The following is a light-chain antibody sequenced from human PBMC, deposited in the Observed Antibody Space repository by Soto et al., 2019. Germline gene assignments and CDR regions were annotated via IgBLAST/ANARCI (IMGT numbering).Light chain of an antibody. V-gene: IGKV1-12*01. CDR3: QQGNSVPPLFT. Sequence: DNQMTQSPSSVSASVGDRVTITCRASQGISSWLAWYQQKPGKAPKLLIYAASTLQSGVPSRFSSSGSGTDFTLTISSLQSEDFATYYCQQGNSVPPLFTFGPGTKVDIK. J-gene: IGKJ3*01. CDR1: QGISSW. CDR2: AAS.